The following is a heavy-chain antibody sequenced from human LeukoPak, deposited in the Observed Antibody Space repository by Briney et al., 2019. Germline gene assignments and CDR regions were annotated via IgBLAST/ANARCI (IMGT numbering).Heavy chain of an antibody. CDR3: ARQDCSGGSCYLDY. CDR1: RFIFSNYA. Sequence: PGRSLRLSCAAPRFIFSNYAMHWVRQAPGKGLDWVAVISYHGSDQYYADSVKGRFTISRDYSKNTLYLQMNSLRTEDTAVYYCARQDCSGGSCYLDYWGQGTLVTVSS. V-gene: IGHV3-30*04. J-gene: IGHJ4*02. D-gene: IGHD2-15*01. CDR2: ISYHGSDQ.